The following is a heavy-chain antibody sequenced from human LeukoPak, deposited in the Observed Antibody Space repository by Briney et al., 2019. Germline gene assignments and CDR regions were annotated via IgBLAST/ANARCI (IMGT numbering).Heavy chain of an antibody. CDR2: ISSSSSYI. D-gene: IGHD5-18*01. CDR3: ARDTAMDMAGTFDY. CDR1: GFTVSSNY. Sequence: GGSLRLSCAASGFTVSSNYMNWVRQAPGKGLEWVSSISSSSSYIYYADSVKGRFTISRDNAKNSLYLQMNSLRAEDTAVYYCARDTAMDMAGTFDYWGQGTLVTVSS. V-gene: IGHV3-21*01. J-gene: IGHJ4*02.